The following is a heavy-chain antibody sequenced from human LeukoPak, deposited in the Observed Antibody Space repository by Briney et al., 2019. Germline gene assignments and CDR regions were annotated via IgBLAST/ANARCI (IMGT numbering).Heavy chain of an antibody. CDR1: GGSISSSNW. V-gene: IGHV4-4*02. CDR3: ARGIAARPGVFFDY. CDR2: IYHSGST. Sequence: SETLSLTCAVSGGSISSSNWWSWVRQPPGKGLEWIGEIYHSGSTNYNPSLKSRVTISVDKSKNQFSLKLSSVTAADTAVYYCARGIAARPGVFFDYWGQGTLVTVSS. J-gene: IGHJ4*02. D-gene: IGHD6-6*01.